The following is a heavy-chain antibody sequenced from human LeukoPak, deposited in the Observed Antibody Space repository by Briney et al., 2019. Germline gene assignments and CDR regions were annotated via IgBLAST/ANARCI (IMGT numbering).Heavy chain of an antibody. J-gene: IGHJ3*02. Sequence: PSETLSLTCAVYGGSFSGYYWSWIRQPPGEGLEWIGEINHSGSTNYNPSLKSRVTISVDTSKNQFSLKLSSVTAADTAVYYCAREKGSRWYKDAFDIWGQGTMVTVSS. CDR3: AREKGSRWYKDAFDI. V-gene: IGHV4-34*01. CDR2: INHSGST. D-gene: IGHD6-13*01. CDR1: GGSFSGYY.